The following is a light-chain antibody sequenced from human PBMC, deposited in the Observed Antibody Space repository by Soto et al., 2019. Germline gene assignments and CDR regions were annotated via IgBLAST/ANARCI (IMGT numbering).Light chain of an antibody. J-gene: IGLJ7*01. Sequence: QSVLTQPPSASGSPGQSVSISCTGTSSDVGGYNYVSWYQQHPGKAPKLMIYEVTKRPSGVPDRFSGSKSGNTASLTVSGLQAEDGADYYCSSYAGSDVFVFGTGTQLTVL. V-gene: IGLV2-8*01. CDR1: SSDVGGYNY. CDR2: EVT. CDR3: SSYAGSDVFV.